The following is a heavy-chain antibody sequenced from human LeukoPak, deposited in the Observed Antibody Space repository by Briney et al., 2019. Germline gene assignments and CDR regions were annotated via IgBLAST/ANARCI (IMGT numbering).Heavy chain of an antibody. CDR1: GFTFSSYS. CDR3: ARVGGYYYCMDV. D-gene: IGHD3-10*01. CDR2: ISSTSSYI. J-gene: IGHJ6*03. Sequence: GGSLRLSCAASGFTFSSYSINWVRQAPGKGLEWVSSISSTSSYIYYADSVKGRFTISRDNTKNSLYLQMNSLRAEDTAVYYCARVGGYYYCMDVWGKGTTVTVSS. V-gene: IGHV3-21*01.